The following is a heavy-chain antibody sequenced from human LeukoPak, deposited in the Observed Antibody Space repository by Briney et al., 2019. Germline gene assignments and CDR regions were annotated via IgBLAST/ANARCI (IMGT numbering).Heavy chain of an antibody. CDR1: GGSINSADYY. CDR2: IYYSGST. CDR3: ARDVGYCSGGRCYWFDP. J-gene: IGHJ5*02. D-gene: IGHD2-15*01. Sequence: SETLSLTCTVSGGSINSADYYWSWIRQHPGKGLEWIGYIYYSGSTYYNPSLKSRLSMSVDTSKNQFSLKLTSVTAADTAVYYCARDVGYCSGGRCYWFDPWGQGTLVTVSS. V-gene: IGHV4-31*03.